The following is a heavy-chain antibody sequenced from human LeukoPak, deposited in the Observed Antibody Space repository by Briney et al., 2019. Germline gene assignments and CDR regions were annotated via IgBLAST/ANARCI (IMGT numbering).Heavy chain of an antibody. J-gene: IGHJ4*02. D-gene: IGHD1-1*01. CDR2: MDPTGSQK. V-gene: IGHV3-7*01. Sequence: GWSLRLSCADSQFTFNGSWMNWLRQAAGKGLEWVANMDPTGSQKRYVDSVRGRFTISKDNPGASLYLDMHSLRAEDTAIYYCAIWTSGNYWGQGTLVTVSS. CDR3: AIWTSGNY. CDR1: QFTFNGSW.